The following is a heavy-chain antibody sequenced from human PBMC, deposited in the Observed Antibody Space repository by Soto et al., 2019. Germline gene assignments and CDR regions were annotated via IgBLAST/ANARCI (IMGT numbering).Heavy chain of an antibody. D-gene: IGHD6-13*01. CDR2: IWYDGSNK. V-gene: IGHV3-33*01. CDR3: AGIAAAGTAFGPDY. J-gene: IGHJ4*02. Sequence: TGGALRLSCAAAGFTFSSYGMHWGRQAPGKGLEWVAVIWYDGSNKYYADSVKGRFTISRDNSKNTLYLQMNSLRAEDTAVYYCAGIAAAGTAFGPDYWGQGTLVTVSS. CDR1: GFTFSSYG.